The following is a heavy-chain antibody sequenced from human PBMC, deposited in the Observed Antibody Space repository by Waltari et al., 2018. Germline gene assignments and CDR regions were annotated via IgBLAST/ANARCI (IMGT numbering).Heavy chain of an antibody. D-gene: IGHD3-22*01. CDR1: GGTFSSYA. V-gene: IGHV1-69*12. CDR2: IIPIFGTA. J-gene: IGHJ5*02. Sequence: QVQLVQSGAEVKKPGSSAKVSCKASGGTFSSYAIRWVRQAPGQGLAWMGGIIPIFGTANYAQKFQGRVTITADESTSTAYMELSSLRSEDTAVYYCARREYYYDSSGYYRYNWFDPWGQGTLVTVSS. CDR3: ARREYYYDSSGYYRYNWFDP.